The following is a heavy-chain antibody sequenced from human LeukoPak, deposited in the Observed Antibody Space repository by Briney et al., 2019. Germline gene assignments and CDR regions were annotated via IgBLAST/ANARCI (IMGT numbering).Heavy chain of an antibody. J-gene: IGHJ4*02. CDR2: INHSGST. CDR3: ARALLGLNDY. Sequence: PSETLSLTCAVYGGSFSGYYWSWIPQPPGKGLEWIGEINHSGSTNYNPSLKGRVTISVDTSKNQFFLKQSSVTAADTAVYYCARALLGLNDYWGQGTLVTVSS. D-gene: IGHD3-10*02. V-gene: IGHV4-34*01. CDR1: GGSFSGYY.